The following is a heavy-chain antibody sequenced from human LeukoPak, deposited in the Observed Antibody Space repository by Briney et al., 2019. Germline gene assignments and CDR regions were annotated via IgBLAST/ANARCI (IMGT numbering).Heavy chain of an antibody. D-gene: IGHD6-13*01. V-gene: IGHV4-30-4*07. CDR2: IHDSGST. J-gene: IGHJ5*02. CDR3: ARVVAAAGNNWSDP. CDR1: GGSISSGGYS. Sequence: SETLSLTCAVSGGSISSGGYSWSWIRQTPGKGLEWIAYIHDSGSTYNNPSLKSRISISIDTSKNQFSLKLNSVTAADTAVYYCARVVAAAGNNWSDPWGQGTLVTVSS.